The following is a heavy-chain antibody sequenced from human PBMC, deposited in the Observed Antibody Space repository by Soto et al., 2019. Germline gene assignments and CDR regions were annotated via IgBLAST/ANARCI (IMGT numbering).Heavy chain of an antibody. CDR2: ITTYQGVT. J-gene: IGHJ4*02. CDR3: ARDEPNWAKFDD. V-gene: IGHV1-18*01. Sequence: QVQLVQSGAEVKRPGASVKVSCKAFGYTFIKYGISWVRLAPGQRPEGMGWITTYQGVTNYAQRHHGRFTITVDTSSSTAFMELKSLTSDDTGTYYCARDEPNWAKFDDWGQGTLVTVS. D-gene: IGHD3-16*01. CDR1: GYTFIKYG.